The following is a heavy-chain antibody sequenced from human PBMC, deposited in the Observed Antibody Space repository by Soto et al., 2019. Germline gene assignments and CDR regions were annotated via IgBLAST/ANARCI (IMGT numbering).Heavy chain of an antibody. Sequence: GGSLRLSCAASGFTFSSYDMHWVRQATGKGLEWVSAIGTAGDTYYPGSVKGRFTISRENAKNSLYLQMNGLRAGDTAVYYCARAPYYYGSGSSRPIYYFDYWGQGTLVTVSS. CDR2: IGTAGDT. V-gene: IGHV3-13*01. CDR1: GFTFSSYD. D-gene: IGHD3-10*01. CDR3: ARAPYYYGSGSSRPIYYFDY. J-gene: IGHJ4*02.